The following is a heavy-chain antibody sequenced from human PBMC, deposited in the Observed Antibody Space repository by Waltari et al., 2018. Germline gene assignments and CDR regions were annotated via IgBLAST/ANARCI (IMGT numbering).Heavy chain of an antibody. D-gene: IGHD2-21*02. Sequence: QVQLVQSGAEVKKPGASVKVSCKASGYTFTSYYMHWVRQAPGQVLEWMGIINQSGGRTSYAQKFQGKVTRARDTSTSTVYMGLSSLRAEETAVYYCARVYYGGDLTFDYWGKRTLVTVSS. J-gene: IGHJ4*02. V-gene: IGHV1-46*01. CDR1: GYTFTSYY. CDR3: ARVYYGGDLTFDY. CDR2: INQSGGRT.